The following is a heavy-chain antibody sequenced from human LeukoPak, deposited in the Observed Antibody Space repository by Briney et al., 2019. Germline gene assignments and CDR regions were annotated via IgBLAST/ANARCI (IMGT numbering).Heavy chain of an antibody. CDR1: GFTFSSYA. CDR3: ATALYDYVWGSSRYIDY. J-gene: IGHJ4*02. V-gene: IGHV3-23*01. CDR2: ISGSGGST. D-gene: IGHD3-16*02. Sequence: GGSLRLSCAASGFTFSSYAMSWVRQAPGKGLEWVSAISGSGGSTYYADSVKGRFTISRDNSKNTLYLQMNSLRAEDTAVYYCATALYDYVWGSSRYIDYWGQGTLVTVSS.